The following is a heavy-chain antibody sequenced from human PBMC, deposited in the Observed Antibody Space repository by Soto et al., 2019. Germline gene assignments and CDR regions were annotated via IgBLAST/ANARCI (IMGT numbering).Heavy chain of an antibody. J-gene: IGHJ4*02. CDR1: GFTVSSNY. Sequence: PGGSLRLSCAASGFTVSSNYMSWVRQAPGKGLEWVSVIYSGGSTYYADSVKGRFTISRDNSKNTLYLQMNSLRAEDTAVYYCARDAKVGQPGYWGQGTLVTVSS. CDR3: ARDAKVGQPGY. D-gene: IGHD1-26*01. CDR2: IYSGGST. V-gene: IGHV3-66*01.